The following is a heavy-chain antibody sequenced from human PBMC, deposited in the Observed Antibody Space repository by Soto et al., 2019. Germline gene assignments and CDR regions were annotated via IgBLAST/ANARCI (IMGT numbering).Heavy chain of an antibody. V-gene: IGHV1-46*01. Sequence: QVQLVQSGAEVKKPGASVKVSCKASGDTFTTYYMHWVRQAPGQRLEWMGIINPRVGTTSYAQMFRGRVTMTRDTSTSTVYMELSSLRSEDTAVYYCTTASAWPYYFDFWGQGTLVIVSS. CDR3: TTASAWPYYFDF. J-gene: IGHJ4*02. CDR2: INPRVGTT. D-gene: IGHD2-15*01. CDR1: GDTFTTYY.